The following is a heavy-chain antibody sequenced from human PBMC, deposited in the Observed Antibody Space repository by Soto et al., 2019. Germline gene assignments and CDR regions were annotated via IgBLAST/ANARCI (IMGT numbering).Heavy chain of an antibody. CDR1: GFTFSSYW. CDR3: ERVYCGGGSCSPLDY. J-gene: IGHJ4*02. D-gene: IGHD2-15*01. Sequence: EVQLVESGGGLVQPGGSLRLSCAASGFTFSSYWMHWVRQAPGKGLVWVSRINSDGSNTSYADSVKGRFTISRDNAKNTFYLKMNSRRAEDTAVYYGERVYCGGGSCSPLDYWGKGTLSTVSS. CDR2: INSDGSNT. V-gene: IGHV3-74*01.